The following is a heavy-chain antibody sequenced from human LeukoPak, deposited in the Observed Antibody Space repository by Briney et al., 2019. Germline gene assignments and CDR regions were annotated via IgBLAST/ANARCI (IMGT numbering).Heavy chain of an antibody. V-gene: IGHV1-2*02. CDR2: INPNSGGT. J-gene: IGHJ4*02. CDR1: GYTFTGYY. D-gene: IGHD3-10*01. CDR3: ARRYYGSGTTLGY. Sequence: GASVKVSCKASGYTFTGYYMHWVRQAPGQGLEWMGWINPNSGGTNYAQKFQGRVTLTRNTSISTAYMDLSSLRYEDTAVYYCARRYYGSGTTLGYWGQGTLVTVSS.